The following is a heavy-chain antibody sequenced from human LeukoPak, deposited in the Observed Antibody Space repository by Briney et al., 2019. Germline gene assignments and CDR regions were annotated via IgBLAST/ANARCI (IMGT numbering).Heavy chain of an antibody. D-gene: IGHD6-19*01. CDR1: GGTFSSYA. CDR2: IIPILGIA. V-gene: IGHV1-69*04. J-gene: IGHJ3*02. CDR3: ARDSIAVPALGDAFDI. Sequence: GSSVKVSCKASGGTFSSYAISWVRQAPGQGLEWMGRIIPILGIANYAQKFQGRVTITADKSTSTAYMELSSLRSEDTAVYYCARDSIAVPALGDAFDIWGQGTMVTVSS.